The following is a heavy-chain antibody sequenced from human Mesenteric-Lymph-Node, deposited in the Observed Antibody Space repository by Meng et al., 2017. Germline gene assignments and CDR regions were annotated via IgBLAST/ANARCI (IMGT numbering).Heavy chain of an antibody. CDR3: ARDQSSSGWYYYYYYGMDV. Sequence: GESLKISCAASGFTFSSYWMSWVRQAPGKGLEWVANIKQDGSEKYYVDSVKGRFTISRDNAKNSLYLQMNSLRAEDTAVYYCARDQSSSGWYYYYYYGMDVWGQGTTVTVSS. D-gene: IGHD6-19*01. J-gene: IGHJ6*02. CDR2: IKQDGSEK. CDR1: GFTFSSYW. V-gene: IGHV3-7*01.